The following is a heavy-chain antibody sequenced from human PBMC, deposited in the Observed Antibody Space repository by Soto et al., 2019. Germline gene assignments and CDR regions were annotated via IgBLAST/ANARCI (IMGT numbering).Heavy chain of an antibody. CDR1: GFTFSNYW. CDR3: ASMPSTVNLA. D-gene: IGHD2-8*02. Sequence: GGSLRLSCAASGFTFSNYWMHWVRQAPGKGLVWVSRINTDGSTTNYADSVKGRFTISRDNAKTTLYLQMNSLRAEDTAVYYCASMPSTVNLAWGQGSLVTVSS. CDR2: INTDGSTT. V-gene: IGHV3-74*01. J-gene: IGHJ5*02.